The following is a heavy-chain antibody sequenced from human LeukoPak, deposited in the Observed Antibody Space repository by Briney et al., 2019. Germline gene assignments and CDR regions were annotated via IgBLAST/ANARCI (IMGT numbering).Heavy chain of an antibody. CDR3: EARGYSDYDSLYYFDY. J-gene: IGHJ4*02. Sequence: ASVKVSCKASGYTFTDYYIHWVRQAPGQGLEWIGWINPKNGGTNYAQTFQGRVSMTRDTSISTAYMELSRLRFDDTAVYYCEARGYSDYDSLYYFDYWGQGTLVTVSS. V-gene: IGHV1-2*02. CDR2: INPKNGGT. D-gene: IGHD5-12*01. CDR1: GYTFTDYY.